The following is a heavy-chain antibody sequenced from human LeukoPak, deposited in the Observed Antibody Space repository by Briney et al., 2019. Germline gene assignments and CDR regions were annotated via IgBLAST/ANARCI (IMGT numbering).Heavy chain of an antibody. V-gene: IGHV1-46*01. CDR1: GYTFSRYY. CDR2: INPSGIST. CDR3: ARRNYYGSGSYGWSNWFDP. J-gene: IGHJ5*02. Sequence: GASVKVSCKASGYTFSRYYIRWVRQAPGQGLEWMGLINPSGISTSHAQKFQGRVTMTSDMSTSTVYMELSSLRSEDTAVYYCARRNYYGSGSYGWSNWFDPWGQGTLVTVSS. D-gene: IGHD3-10*01.